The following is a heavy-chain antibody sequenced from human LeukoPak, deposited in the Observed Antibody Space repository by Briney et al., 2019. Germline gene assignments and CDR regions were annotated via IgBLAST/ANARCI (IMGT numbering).Heavy chain of an antibody. V-gene: IGHV4-30-2*01. J-gene: IGHJ3*02. CDR2: IYHSGST. D-gene: IGHD2-21*02. CDR3: ARDCGGDCYGSRAFDI. Sequence: SETLSLTCAVSGGSISSGGYSWSWIRQPPGKGLEWIGYIYHSGSTYYNPSLKSRVTISVDRSKNQFSLKLSSMTAADTAVYYCARDCGGDCYGSRAFDIWGQGTMVTVSS. CDR1: GGSISSGGYS.